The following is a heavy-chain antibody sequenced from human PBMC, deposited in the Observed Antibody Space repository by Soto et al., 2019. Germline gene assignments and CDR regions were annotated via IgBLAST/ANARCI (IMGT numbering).Heavy chain of an antibody. D-gene: IGHD3-22*01. CDR1: GGSISSYY. J-gene: IGHJ5*02. CDR3: AREIVVGGTNWFDP. V-gene: IGHV4-59*12. Sequence: PSETLSLTCTVSGGSISSYYWSWIRQPPGKGLEWIGYIYDSGITNYNPSLKGRVTISVDKSKNQFSLKLSSVTAADTAVYYCAREIVVGGTNWFDPWGQGTLVTVSS. CDR2: IYDSGIT.